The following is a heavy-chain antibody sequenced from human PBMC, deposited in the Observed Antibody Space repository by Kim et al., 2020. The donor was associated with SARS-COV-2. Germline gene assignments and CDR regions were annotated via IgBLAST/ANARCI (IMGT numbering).Heavy chain of an antibody. CDR2: ISYDGSNK. D-gene: IGHD3-3*01. V-gene: IGHV3-30*18. Sequence: GGSLRLSCAASGFTFSSYGMHWVRQAPGKGLEWVAVISYDGSNKYYADSVKGRFTISRDNSKNTLYLQMNSLRADDTAVYYCAKDQKYYDFWTGYFSGLEDAENYYYDGMDVWGQGTTVTVSS. CDR3: AKDQKYYDFWTGYFSGLEDAENYYYDGMDV. J-gene: IGHJ6*02. CDR1: GFTFSSYG.